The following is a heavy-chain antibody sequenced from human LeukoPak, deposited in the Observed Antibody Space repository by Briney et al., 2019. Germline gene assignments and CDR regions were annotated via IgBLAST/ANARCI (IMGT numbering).Heavy chain of an antibody. D-gene: IGHD2-2*01. V-gene: IGHV6-1*01. Sequence: SRTLSLTCAISGDSVSSHTSAWNWIRQSPSRGLEWLGRTYYRSKWYHDYAVSVRSRISINPDTSKNQFSLQLSSVTPEDTAVYYCARDPAYNHGMDVWGQGTTVTVSS. CDR3: ARDPAYNHGMDV. CDR2: TYYRSKWYH. J-gene: IGHJ6*02. CDR1: GDSVSSHTSA.